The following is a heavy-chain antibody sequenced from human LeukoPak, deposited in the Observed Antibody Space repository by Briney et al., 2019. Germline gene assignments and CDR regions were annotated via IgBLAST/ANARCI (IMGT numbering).Heavy chain of an antibody. V-gene: IGHV4-4*07. Sequence: SETLSLTCTVSGVSISRYYWSWIRQPAGKGLEWIGRIYSSGTTNYNPSLKSRVTMSVDTSKNQVSLRLSSVTAADTAVYYCARDGRDCSGGSCFDWGQGTLVTVSS. CDR3: ARDGRDCSGGSCFD. J-gene: IGHJ4*02. D-gene: IGHD2-15*01. CDR1: GVSISRYY. CDR2: IYSSGTT.